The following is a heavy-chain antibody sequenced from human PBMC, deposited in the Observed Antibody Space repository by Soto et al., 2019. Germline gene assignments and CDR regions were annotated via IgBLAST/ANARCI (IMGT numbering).Heavy chain of an antibody. Sequence: GGSLRLSCAASGFTFSSYAMSWVRQAPGKGLEWVSAISGSGGSTYYADSVKGRFTISRDNPKNTLYLQMNSLRAEDTAVYYCAKAYCGGDCYFPSYYYYYGMDVWGQGTTVTVSS. CDR1: GFTFSSYA. CDR3: AKAYCGGDCYFPSYYYYYGMDV. D-gene: IGHD2-21*02. V-gene: IGHV3-23*01. J-gene: IGHJ6*02. CDR2: ISGSGGST.